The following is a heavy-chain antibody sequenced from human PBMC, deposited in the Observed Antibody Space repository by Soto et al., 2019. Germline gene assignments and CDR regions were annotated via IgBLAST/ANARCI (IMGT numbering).Heavy chain of an antibody. V-gene: IGHV4-39*01. D-gene: IGHD4-17*01. CDR1: GASIRSNNYY. CDR2: ILYSGST. Sequence: ETLFLTCSVSGASIRSNNYYWGWIRQPPGRGLEWIGSILYSGSTYYNPSLKSRGDISADTSKNQISLRLTSVTAADTAVYFCVRLDTTTTTILNYWGQGALVTVSS. CDR3: VRLDTTTTTILNY. J-gene: IGHJ4*02.